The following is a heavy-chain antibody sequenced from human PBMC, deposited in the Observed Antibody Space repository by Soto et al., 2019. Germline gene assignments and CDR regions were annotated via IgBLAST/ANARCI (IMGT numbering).Heavy chain of an antibody. V-gene: IGHV4-59*01. CDR3: ARTYFDFWSGSHYYYMDV. D-gene: IGHD3-3*01. CDR1: GGSIINYY. J-gene: IGHJ6*03. Sequence: SETLSLTCTVSGGSIINYYWSWIRQPPWKGLEWIGYIYYSGSTNYNPSLKSRVTISVDTSKNQFSLKLSSVTAADTAVYYCARTYFDFWSGSHYYYMDVWGKGTTVTVSS. CDR2: IYYSGST.